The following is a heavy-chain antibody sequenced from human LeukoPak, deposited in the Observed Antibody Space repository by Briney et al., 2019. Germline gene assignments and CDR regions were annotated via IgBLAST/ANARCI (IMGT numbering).Heavy chain of an antibody. CDR2: ISDSGGST. D-gene: IGHD6-19*01. CDR1: GFTFSNYD. J-gene: IGHJ5*02. CDR3: AKDLSRAVAADWFDP. V-gene: IGHV3-23*01. Sequence: QPGGFLRLSCAASGFTFSNYDMSWVRQAPGKGLEWVSSISDSGGSTYYADSVKGRFTISRDNSKNTLYLQMTNLRAADTAVYYCAKDLSRAVAADWFDPWDQGSLVTVSS.